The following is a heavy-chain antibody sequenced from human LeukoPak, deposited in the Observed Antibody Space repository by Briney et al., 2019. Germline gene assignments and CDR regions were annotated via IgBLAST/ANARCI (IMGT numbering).Heavy chain of an antibody. D-gene: IGHD2-15*01. Sequence: GESLKIPCKGSGYNFTSYWISWVRQMPGKGLEWMGRIDPSDSYTNYRPSFQGHVTISADKSINTAYLQWSSLKASDTAMYYCARHIGYCSGGSCYDSLSIGYWGQGTLVTVSS. CDR3: ARHIGYCSGGSCYDSLSIGY. V-gene: IGHV5-10-1*01. CDR1: GYNFTSYW. J-gene: IGHJ4*02. CDR2: IDPSDSYT.